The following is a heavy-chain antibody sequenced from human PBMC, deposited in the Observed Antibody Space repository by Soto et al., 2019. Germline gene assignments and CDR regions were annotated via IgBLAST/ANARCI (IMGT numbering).Heavy chain of an antibody. CDR2: IYYSGST. J-gene: IGHJ6*02. Sequence: QVQLQESGPGLVKPSQTLSLTCTVSGGSISSGGYYWSWIRQHPGKVMEWIGYIYYSGSTYYNPSLKSRVTISVDTSKNQFSLKLSSVTAADTAVYYCARDLRLRGFYGMDVWGQGTTVTVSS. V-gene: IGHV4-31*03. D-gene: IGHD2-21*01. CDR1: GGSISSGGYY. CDR3: ARDLRLRGFYGMDV.